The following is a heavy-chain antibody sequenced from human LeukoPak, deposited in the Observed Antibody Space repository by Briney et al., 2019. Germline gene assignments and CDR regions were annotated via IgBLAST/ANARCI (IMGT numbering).Heavy chain of an antibody. V-gene: IGHV1-69*13. D-gene: IGHD4-11*01. CDR3: ARPPTTVTTYTPLDY. J-gene: IGHJ4*02. CDR1: GGTFSSYA. Sequence: SVKVSCKASGGTFSSYAISWVRQAPGQGLEWMGGIIPIFGTANYAQRFQGRVTITADESTSTAYMELSSLRSEDTAVYYCARPPTTVTTYTPLDYWGQGTLVTVSS. CDR2: IIPIFGTA.